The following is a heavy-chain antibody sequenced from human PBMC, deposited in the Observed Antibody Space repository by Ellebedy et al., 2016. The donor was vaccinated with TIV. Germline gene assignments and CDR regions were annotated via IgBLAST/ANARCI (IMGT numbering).Heavy chain of an antibody. Sequence: AASVKVSCKASGYTFTSYGISWVRQAPGQGLEWMGWISAYNGNTNYAQKLQGRVTMTTDTSTSTAYMELRSLRSDDTAVYYCARETCSSTSCPYYYYGMDVWGQGTTVTVSS. J-gene: IGHJ6*02. D-gene: IGHD2-2*01. CDR2: ISAYNGNT. CDR1: GYTFTSYG. V-gene: IGHV1-18*04. CDR3: ARETCSSTSCPYYYYGMDV.